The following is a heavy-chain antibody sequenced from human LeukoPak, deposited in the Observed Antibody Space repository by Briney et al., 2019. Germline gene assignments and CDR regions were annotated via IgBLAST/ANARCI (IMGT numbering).Heavy chain of an antibody. CDR2: IKQDGSEK. D-gene: IGHD4-17*01. J-gene: IGHJ3*02. Sequence: GGSLRLSCAASGFTFSSYWMSWVRQAPGKGPEWVANIKQDGSEKYYVDSVKGRFTISRDNTKNSLYLQMNSLRAEDTAVYYCARDRGYGDYESAFDIWGLGTMVTVSS. CDR1: GFTFSSYW. V-gene: IGHV3-7*01. CDR3: ARDRGYGDYESAFDI.